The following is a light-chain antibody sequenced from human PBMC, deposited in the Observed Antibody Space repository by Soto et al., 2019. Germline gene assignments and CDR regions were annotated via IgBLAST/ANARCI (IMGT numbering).Light chain of an antibody. J-gene: IGLJ1*01. CDR3: SSSTSSSTYV. Sequence: QSALTQPASVSGSPGQSITISCIGTSSDVGGYNSVSWYQQHPGKAPKLMIYNVSNRPSGVSNRFSGSKSGNTASLTISGLQAEDEADYYCSSSTSSSTYVFGTGTKVTVL. CDR2: NVS. V-gene: IGLV2-14*01. CDR1: SSDVGGYNS.